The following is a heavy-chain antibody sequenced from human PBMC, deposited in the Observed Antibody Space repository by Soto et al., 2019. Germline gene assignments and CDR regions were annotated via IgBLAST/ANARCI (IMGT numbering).Heavy chain of an antibody. CDR2: ISGSGGST. CDR1: GFTFSSYA. CDR3: AKGPYIGWEPTDNWFDP. D-gene: IGHD1-26*01. V-gene: IGHV3-23*01. Sequence: PXGFLGLSFAASGFTFSSYAMSWVGQAPGKGLEWVSAISGSGGSTYYADSVKGRFTISRDNSKNTLYLQMNSLRAEDTAVYYCAKGPYIGWEPTDNWFDPWGQGTLVTVSS. J-gene: IGHJ5*02.